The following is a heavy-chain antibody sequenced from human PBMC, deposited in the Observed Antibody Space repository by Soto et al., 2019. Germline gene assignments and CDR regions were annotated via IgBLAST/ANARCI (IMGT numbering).Heavy chain of an antibody. J-gene: IGHJ2*01. D-gene: IGHD3-22*01. V-gene: IGHV4-30-4*01. CDR3: ARVQYDSSGYYRESEDWYFDL. CDR1: GGSISSGDYY. CDR2: IYYSGST. Sequence: QVQLQESGPGLVKPSQTLSLTCTVSGGSISSGDYYWSWIRQPPGKGLEWIGYIYYSGSTYYNPSLKSRVTISVDTSKNQFSLKLSSVTAADTAVYYCARVQYDSSGYYRESEDWYFDLWGRGTLVTVSS.